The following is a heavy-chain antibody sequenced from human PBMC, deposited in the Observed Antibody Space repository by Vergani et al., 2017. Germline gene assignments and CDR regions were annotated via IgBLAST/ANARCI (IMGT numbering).Heavy chain of an antibody. CDR3: ARGSYSAQFDY. J-gene: IGHJ4*02. CDR1: GFTFDDYA. CDR2: ISWNSGSI. V-gene: IGHV3-9*01. D-gene: IGHD1-26*01. Sequence: EVQLVESGGGLVQPGRSLRLSCAASGFTFDDYAMHWVRQAPGKGLEWVSGISWNSGSIGYADSVKGRFTISRDNAKNSLYLQMNSLRAEDTAVYYCARGSYSAQFDYWGQGTLVTVSS.